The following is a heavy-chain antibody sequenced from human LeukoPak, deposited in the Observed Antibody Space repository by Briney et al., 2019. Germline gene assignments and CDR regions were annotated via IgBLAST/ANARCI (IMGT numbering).Heavy chain of an antibody. D-gene: IGHD2-2*01. CDR2: ISHSGST. J-gene: IGHJ5*02. CDR3: AIQVVVPAANWFDP. V-gene: IGHV4-34*01. CDR1: GGSFSGYY. Sequence: SETLSLTCAVYGGSFSGYYWRWIRQLPGKGLEWIGEISHSGSTNYNPSLKSRVTISVDTSKNQFSLKLSSVTAADTAVYYCAIQVVVPAANWFDPWGQGTLVTVSS.